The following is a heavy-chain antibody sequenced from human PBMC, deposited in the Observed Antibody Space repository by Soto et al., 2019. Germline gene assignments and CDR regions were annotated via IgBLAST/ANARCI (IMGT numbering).Heavy chain of an antibody. CDR2: IIPIFGTA. CDR1: GGTFSSYA. J-gene: IGHJ6*02. D-gene: IGHD4-4*01. CDR3: ARDGRSGRYSNYEVGYYGMDV. Sequence: QVQLVQSGAEVKKPGSSVKVSCKASGGTFSSYAISWVRQAPGQGLEWMGGIIPIFGTANYAQKFQGRVTITADESTSTAYMELSSLRSEDTAVYYCARDGRSGRYSNYEVGYYGMDVWGQGTTVTVSS. V-gene: IGHV1-69*01.